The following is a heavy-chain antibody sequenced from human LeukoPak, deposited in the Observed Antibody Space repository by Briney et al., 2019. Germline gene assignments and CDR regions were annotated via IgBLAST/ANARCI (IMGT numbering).Heavy chain of an antibody. J-gene: IGHJ4*02. V-gene: IGHV4-59*08. CDR3: ARGGDSSGYYYPLFDY. CDR2: IYYSGST. CDR1: GGSISSYY. Sequence: DPSETLSLTCTVSGGSISSYYWSWIRQPPGKGLEWTGYIYYSGSTNYNPSLKSRVTISVDTSKNQFSLKLSSVTAADTAVYYCARGGDSSGYYYPLFDYWGQGTLVTVSS. D-gene: IGHD3-22*01.